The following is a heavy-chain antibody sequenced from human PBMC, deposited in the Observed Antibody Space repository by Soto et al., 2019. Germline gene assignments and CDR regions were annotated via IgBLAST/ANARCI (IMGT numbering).Heavy chain of an antibody. V-gene: IGHV3-73*02. CDR3: TRQTDAVQWLVVPTDYNFDY. Sequence: EGQLVESGGGLVQPGGSLKLSCAASGFTFGGSAMHWVRQASGKGPEWVGHIRSKTNSYATAYAESVKGRFTISRDDSMITAYLQMNSLKTEDTAVYFCTRQTDAVQWLVVPTDYNFDYWGQGTLVTVSS. CDR2: IRSKTNSYAT. CDR1: GFTFGGSA. J-gene: IGHJ4*02. D-gene: IGHD6-19*01.